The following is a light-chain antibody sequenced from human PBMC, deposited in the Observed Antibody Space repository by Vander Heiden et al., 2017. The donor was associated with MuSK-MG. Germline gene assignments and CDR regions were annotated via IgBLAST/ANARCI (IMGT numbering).Light chain of an antibody. Sequence: DTQMTQSPSSLSTSVGDRVTITCRASQSITTSLNWYQLKPGKVPKLLIYAASSLQSGVPSRFRGSGSGTDFTLTIITLQPEDFAAYYCQQSVSFPQTFGQGTNVEIK. CDR2: AAS. CDR1: QSITTS. CDR3: QQSVSFPQT. J-gene: IGKJ1*01. V-gene: IGKV1-39*01.